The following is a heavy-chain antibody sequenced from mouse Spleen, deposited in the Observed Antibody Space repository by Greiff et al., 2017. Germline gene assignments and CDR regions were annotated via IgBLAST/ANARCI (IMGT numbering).Heavy chain of an antibody. V-gene: IGHV1-55*01. CDR3: ALITTVVATANWDY. Sequence: QVQLKESGAELVKPGASVKMSCKASGYTFTSYWITWVKQRPGQGLEWIGDIYPGSGSTNYNEKFKSKATLTVDTSSSTAYMQLSSLTSEDSAVYYCALITTVVATANWDYWGQGTTLTVSS. CDR2: IYPGSGST. D-gene: IGHD1-1*01. J-gene: IGHJ2*01. CDR1: GYTFTSYW.